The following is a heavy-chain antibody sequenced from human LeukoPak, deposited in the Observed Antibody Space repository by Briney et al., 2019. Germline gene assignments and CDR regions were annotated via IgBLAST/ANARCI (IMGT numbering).Heavy chain of an antibody. CDR2: ISYDGGNK. Sequence: GGSLRLPCAASGFTFSSYAMHWVRQAPGKGLEWVAVISYDGGNKYYADSVKGRFTISRDNAKNSLYLQMNSLRAEDTALYYCAKGPYGSGSKYFDYWGQGTLVTVSS. CDR1: GFTFSSYA. D-gene: IGHD3-10*01. J-gene: IGHJ4*02. CDR3: AKGPYGSGSKYFDY. V-gene: IGHV3-30-3*01.